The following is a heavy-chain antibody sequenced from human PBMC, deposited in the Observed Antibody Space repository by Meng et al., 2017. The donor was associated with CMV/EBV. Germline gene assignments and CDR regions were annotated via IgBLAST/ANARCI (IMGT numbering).Heavy chain of an antibody. D-gene: IGHD2-2*01. CDR1: GFTFSSYS. J-gene: IGHJ6*02. V-gene: IGHV3-21*01. CDR2: ISSSSSYI. CDR3: ARDQDIVVVPAAINFYYYYGMDV. Sequence: GESLKISCAASGFTFSSYSMNWVRQAPGKGLEWVSSISSSSSYIYYADSVKGRFTISRDNAKNSLYLQMNSLGAEDTAVYYCARDQDIVVVPAAINFYYYYGMDVWGQGTTVTVSS.